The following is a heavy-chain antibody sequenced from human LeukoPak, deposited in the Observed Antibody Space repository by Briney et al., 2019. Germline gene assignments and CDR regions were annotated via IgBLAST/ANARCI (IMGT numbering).Heavy chain of an antibody. V-gene: IGHV4-4*07. CDR3: AGGGNLNWFDP. CDR2: VFSTGTT. J-gene: IGHJ5*02. Sequence: PSETLSLTCTVSGGSINNYYWSWIRQPAGKGLEWIGRVFSTGTTNYNPSLKSRVTMSIDTSKNQFSLSLTSVTAADTAVYYCAGGGNLNWFDPWGQGTLVTVSS. CDR1: GGSINNYY.